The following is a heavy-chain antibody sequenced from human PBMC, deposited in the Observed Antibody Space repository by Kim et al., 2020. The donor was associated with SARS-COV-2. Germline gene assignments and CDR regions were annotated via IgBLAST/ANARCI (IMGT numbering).Heavy chain of an antibody. V-gene: IGHV1-2*02. Sequence: AKKFQGRVTMTRDTSIRTAYMELSRLRSDDTAVYYCARDGKRSSGWYYFDYWGQGTLVTVSS. J-gene: IGHJ4*02. D-gene: IGHD6-19*01. CDR3: ARDGKRSSGWYYFDY.